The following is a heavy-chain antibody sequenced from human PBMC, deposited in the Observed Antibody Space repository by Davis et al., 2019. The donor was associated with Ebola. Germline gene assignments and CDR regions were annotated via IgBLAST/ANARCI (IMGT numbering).Heavy chain of an antibody. D-gene: IGHD4-23*01. V-gene: IGHV4-34*01. CDR1: GGSFSGYY. CDR3: ARGLLRWPN. J-gene: IGHJ4*02. Sequence: SETLSLTCAVYGGSFSGYYWSWICQPPGKGLEWIGEINHSGSTNYNPSLKSRVTISVDTSKNQFSLKLSSVTAADTAVYYCARGLLRWPNWGQGTLVTVSS. CDR2: INHSGST.